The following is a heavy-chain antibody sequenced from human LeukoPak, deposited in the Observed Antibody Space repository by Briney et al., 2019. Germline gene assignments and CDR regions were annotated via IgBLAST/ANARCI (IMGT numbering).Heavy chain of an antibody. CDR2: IYTSGST. Sequence: SGTLSLTCTVSGGSISSGDYYWSWIRQPAGKGLEWIGRIYTSGSTNYNPSLKSRVTISVDTSKNQFSLKLSSVTAADTAVYYCARAPMPNYYYYYMDVWGKGTTVTVSS. CDR3: ARAPMPNYYYYYMDV. D-gene: IGHD2-2*01. J-gene: IGHJ6*03. V-gene: IGHV4-61*02. CDR1: GGSISSGDYY.